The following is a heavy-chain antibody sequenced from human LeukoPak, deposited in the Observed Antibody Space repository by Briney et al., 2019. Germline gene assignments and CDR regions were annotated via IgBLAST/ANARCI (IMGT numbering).Heavy chain of an antibody. D-gene: IGHD6-13*01. J-gene: IGHJ5*02. CDR3: ARAPPGIAAAGSRFNWFDP. CDR2: INHSGGT. CDR1: GGSFSGYY. Sequence: SETLSLTCAVYGGSFSGYYWSWIRQPPGKGLEWIGEINHSGGTNYNPSLKSRVTISVDTSKNQFSLKLSSVTAADTAVYYCARAPPGIAAAGSRFNWFDPWGQGTLVTVSS. V-gene: IGHV4-34*01.